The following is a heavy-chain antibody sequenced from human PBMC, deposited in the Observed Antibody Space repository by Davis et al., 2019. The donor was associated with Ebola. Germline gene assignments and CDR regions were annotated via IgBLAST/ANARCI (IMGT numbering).Heavy chain of an antibody. J-gene: IGHJ4*02. Sequence: AASVKVSCKASGGTFSSYAISWVRQAPGQGLKWMGRIIPILGVANSAQNFQDRVTLTADTSTSTAYMELSSLRSEDTAVYYCAGPSGYDPDYWGQGTLVTVSS. CDR1: GGTFSSYA. V-gene: IGHV1-69*04. CDR3: AGPSGYDPDY. CDR2: IIPILGVA. D-gene: IGHD5-12*01.